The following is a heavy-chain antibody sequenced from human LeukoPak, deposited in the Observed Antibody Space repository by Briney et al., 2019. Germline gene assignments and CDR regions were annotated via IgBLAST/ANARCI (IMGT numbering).Heavy chain of an antibody. CDR2: INPSGGST. Sequence: CKAXGYTFTSYYMXWVRQAPGQGLEGMGIINPSGGSTSYAQKFQGRVTMTRDTSTSTVYMELSSLRSEDTAVYYCARDFKSSHDYWGQGTLVTVSS. V-gene: IGHV1-46*03. CDR3: ARDFKSSHDY. CDR1: GYTFTSYY. J-gene: IGHJ4*02.